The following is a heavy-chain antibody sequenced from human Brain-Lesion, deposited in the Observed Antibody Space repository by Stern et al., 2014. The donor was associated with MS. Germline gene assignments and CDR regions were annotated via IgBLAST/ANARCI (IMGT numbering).Heavy chain of an antibody. CDR2: YFNSGRT. CDR1: GGSISSGGYY. Sequence: QVQLVQSGPGLVKPSQTLSLSCTVSGGSISSGGYYWSWIRQPAGKGLEWVGRYFNSGRTSYNPSPKSRVNITIDTSQNPVSLRLNSMTAADTAVYYCARGRVVPGFQYYATDVWGQGTTVIVSS. CDR3: ARGRVVPGFQYYATDV. V-gene: IGHV4-61*02. D-gene: IGHD2-2*01. J-gene: IGHJ6*02.